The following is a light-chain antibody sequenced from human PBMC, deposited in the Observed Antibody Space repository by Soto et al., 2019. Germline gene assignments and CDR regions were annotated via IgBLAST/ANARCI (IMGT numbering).Light chain of an antibody. Sequence: QSALTQPASVSGSPGQSITISCTGTSSDVGGYNYVSWYQQHPGKAPKLMIYDVSNRPSGVSNRFSGSKSGNTASLTISVLQAEDEADYYCSSYTSSSTLFGGGTQLTVL. CDR3: SSYTSSSTL. J-gene: IGLJ2*01. V-gene: IGLV2-14*01. CDR1: SSDVGGYNY. CDR2: DVS.